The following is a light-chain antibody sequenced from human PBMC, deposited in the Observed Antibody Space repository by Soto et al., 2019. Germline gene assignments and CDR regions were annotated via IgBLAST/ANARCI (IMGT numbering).Light chain of an antibody. CDR2: LGS. CDR1: QSLLHSDGYIY. V-gene: IGKV2-28*01. CDR3: MQALQTPWT. J-gene: IGKJ1*01. Sequence: DGVMTQSPLSLPVTPGEPASISCRSSQSLLHSDGYIYLDWYLQRPGQSPQLLICLGSNRASGGPDRVSGRGSGTHVTLTISRVEAEDVGVYYCMQALQTPWTFGQGTRGEVK.